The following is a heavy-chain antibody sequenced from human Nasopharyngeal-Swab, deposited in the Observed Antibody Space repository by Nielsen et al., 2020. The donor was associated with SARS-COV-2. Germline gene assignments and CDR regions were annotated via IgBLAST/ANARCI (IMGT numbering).Heavy chain of an antibody. CDR3: ARGYSGYDLRDDAFDI. Sequence: GESLKISCAASGFTVSSNYMSWVRQAPGKGLEWVSVIYSGGSTYYADSVKGRFTISRDNSKNTLYLQMNSLRAEDTAVYYYARGYSGYDLRDDAFDIWGQGTMVTVSS. D-gene: IGHD5-12*01. CDR2: IYSGGST. CDR1: GFTVSSNY. V-gene: IGHV3-53*01. J-gene: IGHJ3*02.